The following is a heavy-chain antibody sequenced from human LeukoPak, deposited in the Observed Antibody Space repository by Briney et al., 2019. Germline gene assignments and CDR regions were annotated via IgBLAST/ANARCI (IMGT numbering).Heavy chain of an antibody. CDR3: ARAPPFGSSGWDY. CDR2: IIPIFGTA. V-gene: IGHV1-69*05. D-gene: IGHD6-19*01. J-gene: IGHJ4*02. CDR1: GYTFTSYG. Sequence: SVKVSCKASGYTFTSYGISWVRQAPGQGLEWMGGIIPIFGTANYAQKFQGRVTITTDESTSTAYMELSSLRSEDTAVYYCARAPPFGSSGWDYWGQGTLVTVSS.